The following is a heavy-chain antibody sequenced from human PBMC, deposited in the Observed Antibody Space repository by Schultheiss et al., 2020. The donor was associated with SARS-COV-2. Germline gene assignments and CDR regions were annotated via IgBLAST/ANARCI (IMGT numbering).Heavy chain of an antibody. CDR1: GFTFSSYD. CDR2: IGTAGDT. Sequence: GGSPRLSCAASGFTFSSYDMHWVRQATGKGLEWVSAIGTAGDTYYQGSVKGRFTISRDNAKNSLYLQMNSLRAEDTAVYYCARDPDDFWSGFGVDYWGQGTLVTVSS. D-gene: IGHD3-3*01. CDR3: ARDPDDFWSGFGVDY. V-gene: IGHV3-13*04. J-gene: IGHJ4*02.